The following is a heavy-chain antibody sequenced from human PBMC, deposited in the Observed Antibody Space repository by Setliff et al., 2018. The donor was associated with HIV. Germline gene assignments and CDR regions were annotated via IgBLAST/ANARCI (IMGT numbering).Heavy chain of an antibody. CDR2: INAGNGNT. CDR1: GYTFTSNA. J-gene: IGHJ5*02. D-gene: IGHD2-2*01. CDR3: ARDRCNSVACYLYNWFDP. V-gene: IGHV1-3*01. Sequence: GASVKVSCKASGYTFTSNALHWVRQAPGHRLEWMGWINAGNGNTKYSQKFQGRVTITRDTSASTVYMELSSLRSEDTAVYYCARDRCNSVACYLYNWFDPWGQGTLVTVSS.